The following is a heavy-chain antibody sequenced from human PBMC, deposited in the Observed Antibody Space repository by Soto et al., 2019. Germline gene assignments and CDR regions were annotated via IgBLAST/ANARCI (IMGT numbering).Heavy chain of an antibody. Sequence: PSETLSLTCTVSGGSISSGGYYWSWIRQHPGKGLEWIGYIYYSGSTYYNPSLKSRVTISVDTSKNQFSLKLSSVTAADTAVYYCASQDVGFGELHTNNWFDPWGQGTLVTVSS. CDR2: IYYSGST. D-gene: IGHD3-10*01. J-gene: IGHJ5*02. CDR3: ASQDVGFGELHTNNWFDP. V-gene: IGHV4-31*03. CDR1: GGSISSGGYY.